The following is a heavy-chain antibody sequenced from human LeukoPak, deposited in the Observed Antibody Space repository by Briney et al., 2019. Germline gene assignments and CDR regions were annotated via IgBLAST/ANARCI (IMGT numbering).Heavy chain of an antibody. J-gene: IGHJ4*02. D-gene: IGHD5-24*01. Sequence: GESLKISCKGSGYSFTSYWIGWVRQMPGKGLEWMGIIYPGDSDTRYSPSFQGQVTISADKSISTAYLQWSSLKASDTAMYYCAREEMATITAGNFDYWGQGTLVTVSS. CDR2: IYPGDSDT. V-gene: IGHV5-51*01. CDR3: AREEMATITAGNFDY. CDR1: GYSFTSYW.